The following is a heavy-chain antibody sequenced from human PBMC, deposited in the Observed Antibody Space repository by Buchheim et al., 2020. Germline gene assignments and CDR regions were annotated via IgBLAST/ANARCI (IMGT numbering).Heavy chain of an antibody. Sequence: QVQLQESGPGLVKPSETLSLTCTVSGGSVSSGSYYWSWIRQPPGKGLEWIGYIYYSGSTNYNPSLKSRVTISVDTSKNQFPLKLSSVTAADTAVYYCARDLRTRIVGAARGFDPWGQGTL. V-gene: IGHV4-61*01. CDR2: IYYSGST. CDR1: GGSVSSGSYY. D-gene: IGHD1-26*01. CDR3: ARDLRTRIVGAARGFDP. J-gene: IGHJ5*02.